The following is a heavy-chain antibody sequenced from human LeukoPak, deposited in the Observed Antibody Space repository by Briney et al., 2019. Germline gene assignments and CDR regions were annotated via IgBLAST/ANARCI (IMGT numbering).Heavy chain of an antibody. CDR2: IYSGGST. V-gene: IGHV3-53*01. J-gene: IGHJ6*03. CDR1: GFTVSSNY. CDR3: ARDMEYYYYMDV. Sequence: GGSLRLSCAASGFTVSSNYMSWVRQAPGKGLEWVSVIYSGGSTYYADSVKGRFTISRDNAKNPLYLQMNSRRAEDAAVYYCARDMEYYYYMDVWGKGTTVTVSS. D-gene: IGHD1-1*01.